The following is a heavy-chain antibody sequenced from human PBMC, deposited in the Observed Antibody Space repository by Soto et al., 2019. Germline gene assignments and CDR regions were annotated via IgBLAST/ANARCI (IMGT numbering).Heavy chain of an antibody. CDR1: GGTFSSYA. V-gene: IGHV1-2*02. J-gene: IGHJ4*02. D-gene: IGHD2-15*01. CDR2: INPNSGGT. CDR3: AREAARILNY. Sequence: GASVKVSCKASGGTFSSYAISWVRQAPGQGLEWMGWINPNSGGTNYAQKFQGRVTMTRDTSISTAYMELSRLRSDDTAVYYCAREAARILNYWGQGTLVTVSS.